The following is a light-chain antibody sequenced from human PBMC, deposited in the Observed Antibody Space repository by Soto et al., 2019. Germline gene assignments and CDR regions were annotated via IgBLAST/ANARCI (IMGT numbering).Light chain of an antibody. Sequence: DVQMTQSPSSLSASVGDRVTITCRASQGIAHYLAWFQQKPGKVPRLLIYATSTLQSGVPSRFCGSGSGTDFTLTISSLQPEDGATYYCQKYNSAPLTFGGGTKVEIK. J-gene: IGKJ4*01. CDR2: ATS. V-gene: IGKV1-27*01. CDR3: QKYNSAPLT. CDR1: QGIAHY.